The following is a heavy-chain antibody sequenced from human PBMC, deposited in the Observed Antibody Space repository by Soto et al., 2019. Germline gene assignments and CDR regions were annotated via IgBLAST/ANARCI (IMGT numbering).Heavy chain of an antibody. J-gene: IGHJ4*02. CDR2: ISAYNINT. CDR3: EREWCNSNGCAGVEY. V-gene: IGHV1-18*03. CDR1: WYTFTDYG. D-gene: IGHD2-2*01. Sequence: ASGKGYFKGSWYTFTDYGIRLVGQGPCQGFEWMGWISAYNINTKSAQKFQGRVTVTTDTSTSTVYMDLRSLTSGDMAVYYCEREWCNSNGCAGVEYWGQGTLVTVSS.